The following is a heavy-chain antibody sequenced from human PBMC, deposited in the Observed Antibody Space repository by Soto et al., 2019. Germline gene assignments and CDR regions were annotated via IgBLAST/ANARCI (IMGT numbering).Heavy chain of an antibody. V-gene: IGHV1-46*03. CDR3: AWDYYDSSGYLAPHY. CDR2: INPSGGST. D-gene: IGHD3-22*01. CDR1: GYTFTSYY. Sequence: EASVKVSCKASGYTFTSYYMHWVRQAPGQGLEWMGIINPSGGSTSYAQKFQGRVTMTRDTSTSTVYMELSSLRSEDTAVYYCAWDYYDSSGYLAPHYWGQGTLVTVSS. J-gene: IGHJ4*02.